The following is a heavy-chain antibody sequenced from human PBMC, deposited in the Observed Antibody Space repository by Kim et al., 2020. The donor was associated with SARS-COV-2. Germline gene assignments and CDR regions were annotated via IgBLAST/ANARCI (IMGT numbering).Heavy chain of an antibody. CDR1: GFTFSHAW. D-gene: IGHD2-8*01. J-gene: IGHJ4*02. V-gene: IGHV3-15*01. CDR2: IKSKTEGATT. Sequence: GGSLRLSCAASGFTFSHAWMIWVRQAPGKGLEWVGHIKSKTEGATTDYAAPVKGRFTISRDDSKNTVFLQTNSLKPEDTAVYYCTTDVWVSLRSDYWGQGAPVIVSS. CDR3: TTDVWVSLRSDY.